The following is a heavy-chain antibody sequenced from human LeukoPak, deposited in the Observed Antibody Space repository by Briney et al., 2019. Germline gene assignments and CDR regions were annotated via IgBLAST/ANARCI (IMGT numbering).Heavy chain of an antibody. CDR2: IYSSGST. CDR3: ARSDGYGLVGI. CDR1: GASINSGSNY. J-gene: IGHJ3*02. Sequence: SETLSLTCRVSGASINSGSNYWGWIRQPPGKTLEWIGSIYSSGSTYYNPSLKSRVIIIIDTPKNHFSLTLSSVTAADTAVYCCARSDGYGLVGIWGQGTMVTVSS. D-gene: IGHD3-10*01. V-gene: IGHV4-39*07.